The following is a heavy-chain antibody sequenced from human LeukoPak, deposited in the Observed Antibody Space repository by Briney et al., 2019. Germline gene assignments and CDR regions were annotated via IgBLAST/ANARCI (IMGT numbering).Heavy chain of an antibody. CDR2: INANSGTT. V-gene: IGHV3-23*01. D-gene: IGHD6-19*01. CDR1: GFAFSFYA. J-gene: IGHJ5*01. Sequence: GGSLRLSRAASGFAFSFYAMSWLRQPPGKGLEWVSTINANSGTTSYAASVRGRFTISRDNSKNTLYLQVNTLRADDTATYYCAKPISGGLAVTADWFHPWGQGTLVVVSS. CDR3: AKPISGGLAVTADWFHP.